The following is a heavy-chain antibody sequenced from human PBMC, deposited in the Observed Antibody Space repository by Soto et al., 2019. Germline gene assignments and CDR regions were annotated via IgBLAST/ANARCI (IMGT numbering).Heavy chain of an antibody. CDR1: GGSISSYY. CDR2: IYYSGST. J-gene: IGHJ6*02. CDR3: ARRRELKTAYYYYYGMDV. Sequence: PSETLSLTCTVSGGSISSYYWSWIRQPPGKGLEWIGYIYYSGSTNYNPSLKSRVTISVDTSKNQFSLKLSSVTAADTAVYYCARRRELKTAYYYYYGMDVWGQGTTVTV. V-gene: IGHV4-59*08. D-gene: IGHD1-26*01.